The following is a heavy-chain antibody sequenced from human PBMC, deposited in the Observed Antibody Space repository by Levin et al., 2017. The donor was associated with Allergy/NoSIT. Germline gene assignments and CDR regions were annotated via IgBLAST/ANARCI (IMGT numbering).Heavy chain of an antibody. Sequence: GGSLRLSCAASGFTFSTYGIHWVRQAPGKGLEWVAVISYDGSNKYYAESVKGRFTISRDNSKNTLYLHMNSLRGEDTAVYYCARADDSSWYRGYYYYYGMDVWGQGTTVTVSS. D-gene: IGHD6-13*01. CDR3: ARADDSSWYRGYYYYYGMDV. V-gene: IGHV3-30*03. CDR1: GFTFSTYG. J-gene: IGHJ6*02. CDR2: ISYDGSNK.